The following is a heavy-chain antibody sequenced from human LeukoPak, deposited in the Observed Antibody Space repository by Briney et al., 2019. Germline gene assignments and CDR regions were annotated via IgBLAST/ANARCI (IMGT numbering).Heavy chain of an antibody. CDR3: AKSRYYGSGTYSPSAFDI. CDR1: GFTFDDYA. Sequence: GRSLRLSCAASGFTFDDYAMHWVRQAPGKGLEWVSGISWNSGSIGYADSVKGRFTISRDNAKNSLYLQMNSLRAEDMALYYCAKSRYYGSGTYSPSAFDIWGQGTMVTVSS. D-gene: IGHD3-10*01. CDR2: ISWNSGSI. V-gene: IGHV3-9*03. J-gene: IGHJ3*02.